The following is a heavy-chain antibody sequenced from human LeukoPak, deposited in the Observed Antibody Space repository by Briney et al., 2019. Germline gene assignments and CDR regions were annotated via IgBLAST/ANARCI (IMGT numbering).Heavy chain of an antibody. J-gene: IGHJ4*02. CDR3: ARYRFYGVIAATPHDY. V-gene: IGHV3-23*01. CDR1: GFIFGTYA. CDR2: ISGSGTTT. D-gene: IGHD2-21*01. Sequence: PGGSLRLSCAGSGFIFGTYAMSWVRQAPGKGLEWVSGISGSGTTTYYADSVKGRFIISRDNSKDTLYLQMNSLRAEDTALYFCARYRFYGVIAATPHDYWGQGTLVTVSS.